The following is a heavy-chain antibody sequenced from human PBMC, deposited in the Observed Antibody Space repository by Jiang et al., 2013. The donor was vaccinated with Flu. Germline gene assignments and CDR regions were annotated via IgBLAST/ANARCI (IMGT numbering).Heavy chain of an antibody. CDR3: AKFSRYFDWLDNWYFDL. J-gene: IGHJ2*01. Sequence: PGGSLRLSCAASEFTFSNYAMSWVRQAPGKGLEWVSTINNSGSRTYYADSVKGRFTISRDNSKNTLYLQMNSLRAEDAAVYYCAKFSRYFDWLDNWYFDLWGRGTLVTVSS. V-gene: IGHV3-23*01. D-gene: IGHD3-9*01. CDR1: EFTFSNYA. CDR2: INNSGSRT.